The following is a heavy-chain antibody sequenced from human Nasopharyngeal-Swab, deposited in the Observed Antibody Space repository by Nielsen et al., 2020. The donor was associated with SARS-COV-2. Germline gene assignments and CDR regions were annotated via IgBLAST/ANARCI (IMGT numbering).Heavy chain of an antibody. Sequence: WVRQAPGQGLEWMGIINPSGGNTNYAQKFQERVTITRDMSTSTAYMELSSLRSEDTAVYYCAAGIAAAGWIFDYWGQGTLVTVSS. CDR2: INPSGGNT. J-gene: IGHJ4*02. D-gene: IGHD6-13*01. V-gene: IGHV1-46*01. CDR3: AAGIAAAGWIFDY.